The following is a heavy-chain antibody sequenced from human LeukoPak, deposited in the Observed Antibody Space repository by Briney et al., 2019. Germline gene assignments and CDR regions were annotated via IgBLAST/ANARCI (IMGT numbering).Heavy chain of an antibody. CDR3: ARVGEYSSGWFLDGP. CDR2: IIPIFGTA. CDR1: GYTFTGYY. D-gene: IGHD6-19*01. V-gene: IGHV1-69*13. J-gene: IGHJ5*02. Sequence: SVKVSCKASGYTFTGYYMHWVRQAPGQGLEWMGGIIPIFGTANYAQKFQGRVTITADESTSTAYMELSSLRSEDTAVYYCARVGEYSSGWFLDGPWGQGTLVTVSS.